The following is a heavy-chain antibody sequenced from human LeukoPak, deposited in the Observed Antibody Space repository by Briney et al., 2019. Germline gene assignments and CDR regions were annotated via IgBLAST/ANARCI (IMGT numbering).Heavy chain of an antibody. V-gene: IGHV3-20*04. D-gene: IGHD2-8*02. J-gene: IGHJ4*02. Sequence: WGSLRLSCAASGFTFDDYAMRWVRQAPGKGLEWVSGISWNGGNTGYADSVKGRFTISRGNAKNSLYLQMNSLRAEDTALYYCATYRQVLLPFESWGQGTLVTVSS. CDR2: ISWNGGNT. CDR1: GFTFDDYA. CDR3: ATYRQVLLPFES.